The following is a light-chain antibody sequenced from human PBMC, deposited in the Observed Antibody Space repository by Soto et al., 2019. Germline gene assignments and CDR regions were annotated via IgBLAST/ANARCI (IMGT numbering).Light chain of an antibody. V-gene: IGKV3-15*01. Sequence: PGETATLSCRASQSVTSSSLAWYQQKPGQAPRLLIYGTSTRATGIPARFSGSGSGTEFTLTISSLQSEDFAVYYCHQYNFWPTFGQGTKVDIK. J-gene: IGKJ1*01. CDR1: QSVTSS. CDR2: GTS. CDR3: HQYNFWPT.